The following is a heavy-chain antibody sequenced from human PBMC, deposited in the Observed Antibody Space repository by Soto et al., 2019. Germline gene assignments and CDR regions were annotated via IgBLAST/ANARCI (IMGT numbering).Heavy chain of an antibody. CDR1: GFTFGTYA. D-gene: IGHD1-1*01. CDR3: ARVTPGNNLYYFYGLDV. V-gene: IGHV3-30-3*01. J-gene: IGHJ6*02. Sequence: SLRLSCFASGFTFGTYAIHWVRLAPGKGLQWVALISYEGSNTYYADSVKGRFTVSRDNSKNTLYLQMNSLRPEDTGVYYCARVTPGNNLYYFYGLDVWGQGTSVTVSS. CDR2: ISYEGSNT.